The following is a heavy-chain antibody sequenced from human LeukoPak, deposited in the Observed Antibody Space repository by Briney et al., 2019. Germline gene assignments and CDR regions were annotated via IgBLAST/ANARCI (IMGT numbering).Heavy chain of an antibody. D-gene: IGHD5-18*01. Sequence: SQTLSLTCTVSGGSISSGGYYWSWIRQHPGKGLEWIGYIYYSGSTYYNPSLKSRVTISVDTSKNQFSLKLSSVTAADTAVYYCARVCRVRGGCSYGYLGPQLNWFDPWGQGTLVTVSS. CDR2: IYYSGST. CDR3: ARVCRVRGGCSYGYLGPQLNWFDP. J-gene: IGHJ5*02. CDR1: GGSISSGGYY. V-gene: IGHV4-31*03.